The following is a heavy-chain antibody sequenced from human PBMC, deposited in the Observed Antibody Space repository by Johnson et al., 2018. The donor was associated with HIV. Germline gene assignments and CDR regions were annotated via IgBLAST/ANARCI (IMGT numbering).Heavy chain of an antibody. CDR2: IYSGGST. Sequence: VQLVESGGGLVQPGGSLRLSCAASGFTFSSNYMSWVRQAPGKGLEWVSVIYSGGSTFYADSVKGRFTISRDNAKNSLYLQMNSLRAEDTAVYYCAKGGLWFGESIDAFDIWGQGTMVTVSS. D-gene: IGHD3-10*01. CDR3: AKGGLWFGESIDAFDI. CDR1: GFTFSSNY. V-gene: IGHV3-66*01. J-gene: IGHJ3*02.